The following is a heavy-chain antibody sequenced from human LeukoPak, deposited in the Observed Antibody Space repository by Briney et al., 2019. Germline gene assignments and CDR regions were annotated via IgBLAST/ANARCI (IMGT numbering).Heavy chain of an antibody. CDR2: IYYSGST. CDR3: ARLNDYGGHLDY. CDR1: GGSISSSSYY. J-gene: IGHJ4*02. V-gene: IGHV4-39*07. Sequence: SETLSLTCTVSGGSISSSSYYWGWIRQPPGKGLEWIGSIYYSGSTYHNPSLKSRVTISVDTSKNQFSLKLSSVTAADTAVYYCARLNDYGGHLDYWGQGTLVTVSS. D-gene: IGHD4-23*01.